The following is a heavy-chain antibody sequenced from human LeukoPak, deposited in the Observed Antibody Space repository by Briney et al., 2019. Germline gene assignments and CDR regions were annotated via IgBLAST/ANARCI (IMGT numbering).Heavy chain of an antibody. J-gene: IGHJ4*02. D-gene: IGHD2-8*01. CDR3: ARLSMRVFISPDFDY. Sequence: SETLSLTCAVYGGSFSGYYWSWIRQPPGKGLEWIGEINHSGSTNYNPSLKSRVTISVDTSKNQFSLKLSSVTAADTAVYYCARLSMRVFISPDFDYWGQGTLVTVSS. CDR2: INHSGST. CDR1: GGSFSGYY. V-gene: IGHV4-34*01.